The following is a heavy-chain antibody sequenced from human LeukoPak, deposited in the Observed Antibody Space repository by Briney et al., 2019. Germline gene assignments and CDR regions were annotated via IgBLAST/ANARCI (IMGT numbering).Heavy chain of an antibody. CDR1: GYTFTGYY. D-gene: IGHD1-26*01. V-gene: IGHV1-2*02. Sequence: ASVEVSCKASGYTFTGYYMHWVRQAPGQGLEWMGWINPNSGGTNYAQKFQGRVTMTRDTSISTAYMELSRLRSDDTAVYYCARVWVGGDYFDYWGQGTLVTISS. J-gene: IGHJ4*02. CDR2: INPNSGGT. CDR3: ARVWVGGDYFDY.